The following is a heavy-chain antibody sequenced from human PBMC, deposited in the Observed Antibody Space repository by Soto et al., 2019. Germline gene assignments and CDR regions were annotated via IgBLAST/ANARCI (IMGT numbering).Heavy chain of an antibody. CDR2: IYYSGST. CDR1: GGSISSGGYY. J-gene: IGHJ4*02. D-gene: IGHD2-15*01. Sequence: SETLSLTCTVSGGSISSGGYYWSWIRQHPGKGLEWIGYIYYSGSTYYNPSLKSRVTISVDTSKNQFSLKLSSVTAADTAVYYCATNVIGYCSGGSCSVGNYWGQGTLVTVSS. V-gene: IGHV4-31*03. CDR3: ATNVIGYCSGGSCSVGNY.